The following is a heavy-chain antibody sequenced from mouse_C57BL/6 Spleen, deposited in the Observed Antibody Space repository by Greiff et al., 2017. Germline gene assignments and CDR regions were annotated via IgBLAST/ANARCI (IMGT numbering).Heavy chain of an antibody. CDR2: IYPGDGDT. Sequence: QVQLQQSGPELVKPGASVKISCKASGYAFSSSWMNWVKQRPGKGLEWIGRIYPGDGDTNYNGKFKGKATLTADKSSRTAYMQLSSLTSEDSAVYFCARNKGDFDYWGQGTTLTVSS. CDR1: GYAFSSSW. V-gene: IGHV1-82*01. CDR3: ARNKGDFDY. J-gene: IGHJ2*01.